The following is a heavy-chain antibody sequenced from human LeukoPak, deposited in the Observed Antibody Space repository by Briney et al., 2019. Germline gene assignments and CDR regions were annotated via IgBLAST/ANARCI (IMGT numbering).Heavy chain of an antibody. Sequence: ASVKVPCKASGYTFIDHYIHWVRQAPGQGLEWMGRINPNSGATNHAQKFQGRVTMTRDTSTSTAYMELSRLRSDDTAVYYCARVPLGYCSGNSCYDHWGQGTLVTVSS. V-gene: IGHV1-2*06. D-gene: IGHD2-15*01. CDR3: ARVPLGYCSGNSCYDH. CDR1: GYTFIDHY. CDR2: INPNSGAT. J-gene: IGHJ5*02.